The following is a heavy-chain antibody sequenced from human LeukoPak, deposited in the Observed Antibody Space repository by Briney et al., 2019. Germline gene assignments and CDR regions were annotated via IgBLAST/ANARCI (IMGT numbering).Heavy chain of an antibody. D-gene: IGHD3-10*01. Sequence: PSETLSLTCTVSGGSVSSTTYFWSWMRRPPGKGLEWIGSIYYSGSTHYNPSLKSRVTISIDTSKNQFSLKVSSVTAADTAVYYCARAPFGDFDYWGQGTLVTVSS. CDR2: IYYSGST. V-gene: IGHV4-39*01. J-gene: IGHJ4*02. CDR1: GGSVSSTTYF. CDR3: ARAPFGDFDY.